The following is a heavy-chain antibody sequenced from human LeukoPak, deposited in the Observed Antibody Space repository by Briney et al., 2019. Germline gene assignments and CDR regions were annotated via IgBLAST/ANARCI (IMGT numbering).Heavy chain of an antibody. V-gene: IGHV4-59*01. D-gene: IGHD3-10*01. J-gene: IGHJ5*02. CDR2: IYYSGST. CDR3: ARERGFGELLSSHNWFDP. CDR1: GGSISSDY. Sequence: SETLSLTCTVSGGSISSDYWSWIRQPAGKGLEWIGYIYYSGSTNYNPSLKSRVTISVDTSKNQFSLKLSSVTAADTAVYYCARERGFGELLSSHNWFDPWGQGTLVTVSS.